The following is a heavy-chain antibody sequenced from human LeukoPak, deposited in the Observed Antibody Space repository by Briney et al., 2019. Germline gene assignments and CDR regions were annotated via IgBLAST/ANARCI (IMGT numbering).Heavy chain of an antibody. D-gene: IGHD4-17*01. V-gene: IGHV7-4-1*02. J-gene: IGHJ5*02. CDR2: INTNTGNP. Sequence: GASVKVSCKTSGYTFTSYAINWVRQAPGQGLEWMGWINTNTGNPTYAQGFTGRFVFSLDTSVSTAYLQISSLKAEDTAVYYRARSNNDGDYLGVGFDHWGQGTLVTVSS. CDR1: GYTFTSYA. CDR3: ARSNNDGDYLGVGFDH.